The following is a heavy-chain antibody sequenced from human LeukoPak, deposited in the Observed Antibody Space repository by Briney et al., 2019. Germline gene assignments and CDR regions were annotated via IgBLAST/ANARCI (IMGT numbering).Heavy chain of an antibody. CDR3: ARHEDYYDSSGYRLDAFDI. CDR1: GGSISSSSYY. J-gene: IGHJ3*02. D-gene: IGHD3-22*01. CDR2: IYYSGST. V-gene: IGHV4-39*01. Sequence: SETLSLTCTVSGGSISSSSYYWGWIRQPPGKGLEWIVSIYYSGSTYYNPSLKSRVTISVDTSKNQFSLKLSSVTAADTAVYYCARHEDYYDSSGYRLDAFDIWGQGTMVTVSS.